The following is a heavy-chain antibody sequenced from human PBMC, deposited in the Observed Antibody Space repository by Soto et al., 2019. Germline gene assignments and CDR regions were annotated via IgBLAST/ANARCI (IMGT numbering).Heavy chain of an antibody. D-gene: IGHD2-15*01. CDR2: IYYSGST. J-gene: IGHJ6*02. CDR3: ARDGVVVVAATQFYYYYGMDV. Sequence: PSETLSLTCTVSGGSISSGGYYWSWIRQHPGKGLEWIGYIYYSGSTYYNPSLKSRVTISVDTSKNQFSLKLSSVTAADTAVYYCARDGVVVVAATQFYYYYGMDVWCQGTTVTVSS. V-gene: IGHV4-31*03. CDR1: GGSISSGGYY.